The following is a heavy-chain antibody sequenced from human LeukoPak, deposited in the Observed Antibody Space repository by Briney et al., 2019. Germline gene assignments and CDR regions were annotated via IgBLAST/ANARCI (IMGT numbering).Heavy chain of an antibody. D-gene: IGHD5-18*01. CDR2: ISAYNGNT. Sequence: GASVKVSCKASGGTFSSYGISWVRQAPGQGLEWMGWISAYNGNTNYAQKLQGRVTMTTDTSTSTAYMELRSLRSDDTAVYYCARGILQLWFPPYFDYWGQGTLVTVSS. V-gene: IGHV1-18*01. J-gene: IGHJ4*02. CDR1: GGTFSSYG. CDR3: ARGILQLWFPPYFDY.